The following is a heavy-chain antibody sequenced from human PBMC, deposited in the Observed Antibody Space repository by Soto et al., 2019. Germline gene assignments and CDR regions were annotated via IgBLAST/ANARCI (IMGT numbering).Heavy chain of an antibody. J-gene: IGHJ1*01. D-gene: IGHD4-17*01. CDR2: IWYDGSNK. Sequence: PGGSLRLSCAASGFTFSSYGMHWVRQAPGKGLEWVAVIWYDGSNKYYADSVKGRFTISRDNSKNTLYLQMNSLRAEDTAVYYCARDRLDYGGNSGPEYFQHWGQGTLVTVSS. CDR3: ARDRLDYGGNSGPEYFQH. V-gene: IGHV3-33*01. CDR1: GFTFSSYG.